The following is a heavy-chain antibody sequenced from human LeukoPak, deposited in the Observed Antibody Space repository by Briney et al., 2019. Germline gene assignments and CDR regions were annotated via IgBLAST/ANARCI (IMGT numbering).Heavy chain of an antibody. Sequence: SQTLSLTCTVSGGSISSGDYYWSWIRQPPGKGLEWIGYIYYSGSTYYNPSLKSRVTISVDTSKNQFSLKLSSVTAADTAVYYCARDRLFGRTDAFGIWGQGAMVTVSS. CDR2: IYYSGST. J-gene: IGHJ3*02. V-gene: IGHV4-30-4*08. CDR1: GGSISSGDYY. CDR3: ARDRLFGRTDAFGI. D-gene: IGHD3-3*01.